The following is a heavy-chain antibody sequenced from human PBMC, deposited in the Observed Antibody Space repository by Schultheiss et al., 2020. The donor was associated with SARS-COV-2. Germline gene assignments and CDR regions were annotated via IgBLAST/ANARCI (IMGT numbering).Heavy chain of an antibody. J-gene: IGHJ4*02. Sequence: SVKVSCKASGYTLTTYAVHWVRQAPGQRLEWMAWINPGNGNTKYSQKFQGRVTITRDTSASTAYMELSSLRSEDTAVYYCASGRGVVTGTSYWGQGTLVTVSS. CDR2: INPGNGNT. CDR1: GYTLTTYA. D-gene: IGHD2-21*02. CDR3: ASGRGVVTGTSY. V-gene: IGHV1-3*01.